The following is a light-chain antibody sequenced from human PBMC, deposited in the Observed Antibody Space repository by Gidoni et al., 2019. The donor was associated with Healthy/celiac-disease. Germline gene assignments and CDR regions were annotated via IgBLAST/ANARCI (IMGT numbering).Light chain of an antibody. CDR3: QQSYSNPLT. J-gene: IGKJ4*01. CDR1: QSISSY. CDR2: DVS. Sequence: IQMTQSTSSPSASVGDRVTITCRASQSISSYLNWYQQKTGKAPKLLIYDVSSLQSRVPSRFSGSGAARDFTLTISSLQPADFAAYYCQQSYSNPLTFGGGTKVDIK. V-gene: IGKV1-39*01.